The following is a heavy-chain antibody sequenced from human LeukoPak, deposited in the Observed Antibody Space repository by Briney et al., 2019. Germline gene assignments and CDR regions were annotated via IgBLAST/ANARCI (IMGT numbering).Heavy chain of an antibody. CDR1: GYTFTSYA. V-gene: IGHV1-69*13. J-gene: IGHJ4*02. D-gene: IGHD5-24*01. Sequence: GASVKVSCKASGYTFTSYAISWVRQAPGQGLEWMGGIIPIFGTANYAQKFQGRVTITADESTSTAYMELSSLRSEDTAVYYCARTASRDGYNYAPDYWGQGTLVTVSS. CDR2: IIPIFGTA. CDR3: ARTASRDGYNYAPDY.